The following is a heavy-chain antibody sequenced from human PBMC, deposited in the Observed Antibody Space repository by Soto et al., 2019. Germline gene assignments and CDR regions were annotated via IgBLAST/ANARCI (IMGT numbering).Heavy chain of an antibody. D-gene: IGHD4-17*01. CDR1: GFTFSSYA. J-gene: IGHJ4*02. CDR2: ISGSGGST. Sequence: GGSLRLSCAASGFTFSSYAMSWVRQAPGKGLEWVSAISGSGGSTYYEDSVKGRFTISRDNSKNTLYLQMNSLRAEDTAVYYCAIMTTVTIEDYWGQGTLVTVSS. CDR3: AIMTTVTIEDY. V-gene: IGHV3-23*01.